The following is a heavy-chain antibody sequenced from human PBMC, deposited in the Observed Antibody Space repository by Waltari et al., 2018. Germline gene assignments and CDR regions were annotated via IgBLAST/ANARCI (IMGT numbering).Heavy chain of an antibody. V-gene: IGHV3-21*01. CDR3: RYYDFWSGRLYYYGMDV. Sequence: EVQLVESGGGLVKPGGSLRLSCAASGFTFSSYSMNWVRQAPGRGLEWVSSISSSSSYIYYAESVKGRFTISRDNAKNALYLQMNSLRAEDTAVYYCRYYDFWSGRLYYYGMDVWGQGTTVTVSS. D-gene: IGHD3-3*01. CDR2: ISSSSSYI. CDR1: GFTFSSYS. J-gene: IGHJ6*02.